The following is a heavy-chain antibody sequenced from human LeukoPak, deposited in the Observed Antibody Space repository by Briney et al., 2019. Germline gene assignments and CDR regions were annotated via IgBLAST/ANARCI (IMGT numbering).Heavy chain of an antibody. CDR3: ARTGTNGGY. V-gene: IGHV4-59*01. J-gene: IGHJ4*02. Sequence: PSETLSLTCAVSGASISDSWWSWIRQPPGKGLEWIGYIHYTGSTMYNPSLKSRVTISVDTSKNHFSLELTSVTAADTAVYYCARTGTNGGYWGQGTLVTVPS. D-gene: IGHD1-7*01. CDR1: GASISDSW. CDR2: IHYTGST.